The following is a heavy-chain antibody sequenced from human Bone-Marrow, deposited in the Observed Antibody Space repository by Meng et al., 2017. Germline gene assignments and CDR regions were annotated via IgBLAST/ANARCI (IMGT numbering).Heavy chain of an antibody. CDR2: INAGNGNT. CDR3: ARGPPYGDYVTLDY. CDR1: GYTFTSYA. D-gene: IGHD4-17*01. J-gene: IGHJ4*02. Sequence: ASVKVSCKASGYTFTSYAMHWVRQAPGQRLEWMGWINAGNGNTKYSQKFQGRVTITRDTSASTAYMELRSLRSDDTAVYYCARGPPYGDYVTLDYWGQRTLVTVSS. V-gene: IGHV1-3*01.